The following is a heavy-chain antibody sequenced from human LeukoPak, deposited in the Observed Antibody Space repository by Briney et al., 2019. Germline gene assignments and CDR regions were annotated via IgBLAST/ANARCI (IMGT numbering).Heavy chain of an antibody. CDR1: RFTFSSYA. J-gene: IGHJ4*02. CDR2: ISSSSSYI. Sequence: KPGVSLRLSCASSRFTFSSYAMIWVRQSPGKGLEWVSSISSSSSYIYYADPVKGRFTISRDNAKNSLYLQMNSLRAEDTAVYYCIRFGQSGVYYFDYWGQGTLVTVSS. CDR3: IRFGQSGVYYFDY. D-gene: IGHD3-10*01. V-gene: IGHV3-21*01.